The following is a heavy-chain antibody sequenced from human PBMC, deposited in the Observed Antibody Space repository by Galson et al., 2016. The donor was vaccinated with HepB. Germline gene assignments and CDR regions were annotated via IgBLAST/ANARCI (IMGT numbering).Heavy chain of an antibody. V-gene: IGHV3-23*01. CDR1: GFSFSHYG. Sequence: SLRLSCAASGFSFSHYGMSWVRQAPGKGLEWVSGIRATGGGGGNTYYADSVKGRFTISRDSSKNTLFLQMNSLRAEDTAIYYCARSVGTAVGADPAPNWFDPGAREPWSPSPQ. D-gene: IGHD2-21*02. J-gene: IGHJ5*02. CDR2: TGGGGGNT. CDR3: ARSVGTAVGADPAPNWFDP.